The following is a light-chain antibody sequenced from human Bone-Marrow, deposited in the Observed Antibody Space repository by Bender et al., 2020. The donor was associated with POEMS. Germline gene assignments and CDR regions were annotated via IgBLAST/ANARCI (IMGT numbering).Light chain of an antibody. CDR3: QPVKYTCRPLGV. CDR1: ALIKQY. CDR2: KNI. Sequence: SYELTQPPSVSVSPAQTARITCSRDALIKQYAYWHQLRPGQAPILLLYKNIERSSGSPEQFSGSYSGTTDTLTNSGGVAAGGPGCYCQPVKYTCRPLGVCGGGTKLPV. V-gene: IGLV3-25*03. J-gene: IGLJ3*02.